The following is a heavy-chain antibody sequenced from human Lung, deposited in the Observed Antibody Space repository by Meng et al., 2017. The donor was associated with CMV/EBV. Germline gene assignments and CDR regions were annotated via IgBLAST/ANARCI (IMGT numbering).Heavy chain of an antibody. CDR2: INPKNGDP. CDR3: TRRPLGSTRPFDY. Sequence: SXXVSXKTSGFNFYGFYIHWVRRAPGQGLEWMGRINPKNGDPKYAQRFEGRVSMTTDTSITTVYMELRSLRSDDTAFYYCTRRPLGSTRPFDYWGQGTXVTVSS. V-gene: IGHV1-2*06. D-gene: IGHD1-26*01. CDR1: GFNFYGFY. J-gene: IGHJ4*02.